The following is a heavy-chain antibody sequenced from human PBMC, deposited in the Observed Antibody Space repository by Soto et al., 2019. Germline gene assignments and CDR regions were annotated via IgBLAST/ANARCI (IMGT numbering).Heavy chain of an antibody. D-gene: IGHD3-16*01. V-gene: IGHV3-66*01. CDR1: GFTVSTKY. Sequence: EVQLVESGGGLVQPGGSLRLSCAASGFTVSTKYMSWVRQALGKGLAWVSVIYSGGSTFYAYSVRGRFTISRDNSKNTVNLQMNSLRAEDTAVYYCARDPWAADYWGQGTLVTVSS. CDR2: IYSGGST. CDR3: ARDPWAADY. J-gene: IGHJ4*02.